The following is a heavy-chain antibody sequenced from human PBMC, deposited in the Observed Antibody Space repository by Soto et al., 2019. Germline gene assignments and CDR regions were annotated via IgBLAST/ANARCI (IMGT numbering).Heavy chain of an antibody. J-gene: IGHJ4*02. D-gene: IGHD4-17*01. V-gene: IGHV4-59*08. CDR1: GGSLSSYY. Sequence: SETLSLTCTVSGGSLSSYYWSWIRQPPGKGLEWIGYIYYSGSTNYNPSLKSRVTISVDMSKNQFSLKLRSVTAADTAMYYCARHDKRWKLGWVPYHFDYWGQGTLVTVSS. CDR3: ARHDKRWKLGWVPYHFDY. CDR2: IYYSGST.